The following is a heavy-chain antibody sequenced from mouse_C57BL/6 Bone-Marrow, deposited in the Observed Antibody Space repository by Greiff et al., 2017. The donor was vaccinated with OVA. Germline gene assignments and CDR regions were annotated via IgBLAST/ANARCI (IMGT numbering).Heavy chain of an antibody. CDR1: GFTFSSYG. V-gene: IGHV5-6*02. CDR3: ASPYGNRFAY. D-gene: IGHD2-1*01. Sequence: DVMLVESGGDLVKPGGSLKLSCAASGFTFSSYGMSWVRQTPDKRLEWVATISSGGSYTYYPDRVKGRFPFSRDNAKNTLYLQMSSLKSEDTAMYYCASPYGNRFAYWGQGTLVTVSA. J-gene: IGHJ3*01. CDR2: ISSGGSYT.